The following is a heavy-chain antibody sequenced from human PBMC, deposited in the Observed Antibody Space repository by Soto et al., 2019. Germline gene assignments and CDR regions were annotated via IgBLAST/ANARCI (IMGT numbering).Heavy chain of an antibody. J-gene: IGHJ6*02. Sequence: QVQLVQSGAEVKKPGSSVKVSCKASGGTFSSYAISWVRQAPGQGLEWMGGIIPIFGTANYAQKFQGRVTITADESTSTAYMELSSLRSEDTAVYYCARVVYCSGGSCYSGYYYGMDVWGQGTTVTVSS. CDR1: GGTFSSYA. D-gene: IGHD2-15*01. V-gene: IGHV1-69*12. CDR2: IIPIFGTA. CDR3: ARVVYCSGGSCYSGYYYGMDV.